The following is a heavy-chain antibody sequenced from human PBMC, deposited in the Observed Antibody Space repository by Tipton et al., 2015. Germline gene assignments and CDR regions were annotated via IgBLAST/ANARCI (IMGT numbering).Heavy chain of an antibody. CDR3: AREGGRRDVWSGYYDHYYYGMDV. V-gene: IGHV4-59*02. CDR1: GASVSSYD. D-gene: IGHD3-3*01. Sequence: TLSLTCSVSGASVSSYDWSWIRQSPEKGLEWIGYIYYSGIYSGTTNYNPALKSRVTISVDTSKNQFSLKLISVTAADTAVYYCAREGGRRDVWSGYYDHYYYGMDVWGQGTTVTVSS. J-gene: IGHJ6*02. CDR2: IYYSGIYSGTT.